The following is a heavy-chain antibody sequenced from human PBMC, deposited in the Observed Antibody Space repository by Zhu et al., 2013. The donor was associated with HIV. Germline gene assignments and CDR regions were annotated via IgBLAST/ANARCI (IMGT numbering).Heavy chain of an antibody. CDR1: GYTFTSYD. D-gene: IGHD4-17*01. CDR3: ARVSTTVRAFDI. Sequence: QVQLVQSGAEVKKPGASVKVSCKASGYTFTSYDINWVRRAPGQGLEWMGEIIPIFGTTKSAQRFEGRVTITAAESTSTAYLELSSLTSEDTAIYYCARVSTTVRAFDIWGQGTMVTVSS. CDR2: IIPIFGTT. V-gene: IGHV1-69*01. J-gene: IGHJ3*02.